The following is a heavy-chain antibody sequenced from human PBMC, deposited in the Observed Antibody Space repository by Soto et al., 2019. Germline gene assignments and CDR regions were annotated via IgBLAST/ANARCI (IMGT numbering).Heavy chain of an antibody. CDR1: GYTFTSYG. Sequence: ASVKVSCKASGYTFTSYGISWVRQAPGQGLEWMGWISAYNGNTNYAQKLQGRVTMTTDTSTSTAYMELRSLRSDDTAVYYCARDVLIVPAAMGFDYWCQGTLVTVST. D-gene: IGHD2-2*01. V-gene: IGHV1-18*04. J-gene: IGHJ4*02. CDR3: ARDVLIVPAAMGFDY. CDR2: ISAYNGNT.